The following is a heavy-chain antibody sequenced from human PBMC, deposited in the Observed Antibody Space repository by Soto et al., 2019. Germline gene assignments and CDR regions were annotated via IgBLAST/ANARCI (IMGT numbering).Heavy chain of an antibody. CDR3: ARTSTSYDFWSGYYRAASYFDY. Sequence: SGPTLVNPTQTLTLTCTFSGFSLSTSGMCVSWIRQPPGKALEWLALIDWDDDKYYSTSLKTRLTISKDTSKNQVVLTMTNMDPVDTATYYCARTSTSYDFWSGYYRAASYFDYWGQGTLVTVSS. V-gene: IGHV2-70*01. CDR2: IDWDDDK. D-gene: IGHD3-3*01. J-gene: IGHJ4*02. CDR1: GFSLSTSGMC.